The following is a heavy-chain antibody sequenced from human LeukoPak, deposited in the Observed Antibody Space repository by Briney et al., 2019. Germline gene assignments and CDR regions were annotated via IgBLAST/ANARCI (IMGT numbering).Heavy chain of an antibody. CDR2: IKPDGSEQ. D-gene: IGHD5-24*01. Sequence: GGSLRLSCAASGFTFSYYCMSWVRQAPGKGLEWVANIKPDGSEQYYVDSVKGRFAISRDNAKNSLFLHMNSLRAEDTAVYYCARGATDGYNFWGQGALVTVSS. CDR3: ARGATDGYNF. CDR1: GFTFSYYC. V-gene: IGHV3-7*05. J-gene: IGHJ4*02.